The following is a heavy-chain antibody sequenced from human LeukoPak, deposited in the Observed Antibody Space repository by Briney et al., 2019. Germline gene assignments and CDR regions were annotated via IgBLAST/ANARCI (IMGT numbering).Heavy chain of an antibody. Sequence: SETLSLTCAVYGGSFSGYYWSWIRQPPGKGLEWIGYIYYSGSTNYNPSLKSRVTISVDTSKNQFSLKLTSVTAADTAVYYCARLLFPYYFDYWGQGTLVIVSS. CDR1: GGSFSGYY. V-gene: IGHV4-59*01. J-gene: IGHJ4*02. CDR2: IYYSGST. CDR3: ARLLFPYYFDY.